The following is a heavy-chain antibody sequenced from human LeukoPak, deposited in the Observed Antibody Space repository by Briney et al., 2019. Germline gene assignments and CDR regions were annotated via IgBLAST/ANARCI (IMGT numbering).Heavy chain of an antibody. J-gene: IGHJ4*02. CDR1: GLTFSSDS. CDR2: ISGSGEVI. CDR3: ARDDSHGYHFFDS. Sequence: PGGSLRLSCAASGLTFSSDSMNWIRQARGKGRGWVSSISGSGEVIYYGDSVKGRGAVSRDNGKNSLYLQMNSVRPEDMAVYYCARDDSHGYHFFDSWGRGTLVTVSS. V-gene: IGHV3-21*01. D-gene: IGHD3-22*01.